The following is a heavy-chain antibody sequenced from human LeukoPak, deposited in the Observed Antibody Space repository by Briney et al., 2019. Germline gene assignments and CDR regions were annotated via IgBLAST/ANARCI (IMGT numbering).Heavy chain of an antibody. Sequence: SETLSLTCTVSGGSISSSSYYWGWIRQPPGKGLEWIGSIYYSGSTYYNPSLKSRVTISVDTSKNQFSLKLSSVTAADTAVYYCARGRYSSGWHLRGAGLVYFDLWGRGTLVTVSS. D-gene: IGHD6-19*01. CDR2: IYYSGST. J-gene: IGHJ2*01. CDR1: GGSISSSSYY. CDR3: ARGRYSSGWHLRGAGLVYFDL. V-gene: IGHV4-39*01.